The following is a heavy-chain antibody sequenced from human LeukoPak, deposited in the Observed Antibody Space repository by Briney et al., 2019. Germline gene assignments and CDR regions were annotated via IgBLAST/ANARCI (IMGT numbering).Heavy chain of an antibody. D-gene: IGHD6-6*01. CDR3: ARGEYSSSSVFDY. Sequence: GGSLRLSCAASGFTLSSYGMHWVRQAPGKGLEWVAVIWYDGSNKYYADSVKGRFTISRDNSKNTLYLQMNSLRAEDTAVYYCARGEYSSSSVFDYWGQGTLVTVSS. CDR1: GFTLSSYG. J-gene: IGHJ4*02. CDR2: IWYDGSNK. V-gene: IGHV3-33*01.